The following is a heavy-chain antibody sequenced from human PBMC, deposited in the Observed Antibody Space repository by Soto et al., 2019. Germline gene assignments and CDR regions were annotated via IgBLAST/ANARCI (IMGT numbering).Heavy chain of an antibody. V-gene: IGHV1-8*02. CDR3: ARGGIDYGDYYYYYGMDV. D-gene: IGHD4-17*01. Sequence: XSVKGSCEASGYSFTSYDINWVRQATGQGLEWMGWMNPNSGNTGYAQKFQGRVTMTRNTSISTAYMELSSLRSEDTAVYYCARGGIDYGDYYYYYGMDVWGQGSTVTVSS. J-gene: IGHJ6*02. CDR2: MNPNSGNT. CDR1: GYSFTSYD.